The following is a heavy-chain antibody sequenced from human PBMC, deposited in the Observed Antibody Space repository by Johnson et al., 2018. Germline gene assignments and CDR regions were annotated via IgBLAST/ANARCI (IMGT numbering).Heavy chain of an antibody. D-gene: IGHD3-22*01. Sequence: VQLVQSGGGLVQPGGSLRLSCAASGFTFSSYAMSWVRQAPGKGLEWVSAISGSGGSTYYADSVKGRFTISRDNSKNTLYLRMNSLRAEDTAVYYCAKVSPHGYSSGPNAFDIWGQGTMVPVSS. CDR1: GFTFSSYA. CDR2: ISGSGGST. V-gene: IGHV3-23*04. J-gene: IGHJ3*02. CDR3: AKVSPHGYSSGPNAFDI.